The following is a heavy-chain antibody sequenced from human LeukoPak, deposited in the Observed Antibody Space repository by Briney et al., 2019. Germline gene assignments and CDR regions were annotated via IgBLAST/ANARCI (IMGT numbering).Heavy chain of an antibody. J-gene: IGHJ4*02. D-gene: IGHD3-9*01. CDR1: GFTFSSYG. Sequence: GGSLRLSCAAPGFTFSSYGMHWVRQAPGKGLEWVAVISYDGSNKYYADSVKGRFTISRDNSKNTLYLQMNSLRAEDTAVYYCAKDTDYDILTGSINYWGQGTLVTVSS. CDR3: AKDTDYDILTGSINY. V-gene: IGHV3-30*18. CDR2: ISYDGSNK.